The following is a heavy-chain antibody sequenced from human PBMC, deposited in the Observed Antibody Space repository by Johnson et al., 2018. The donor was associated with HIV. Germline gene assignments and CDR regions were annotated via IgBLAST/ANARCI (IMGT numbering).Heavy chain of an antibody. J-gene: IGHJ3*02. CDR1: GFTVSSYY. CDR2: INWNGGST. V-gene: IGHV3-66*02. CDR3: ARDARYSRSWPDAFDI. Sequence: VQLVESGGGLVQPGGSLRLSCITSGFTVSSYYMSWVRQAPGKGLEWVSGINWNGGSTGYADSVKGRFTISRDNSKNTLYLQMNSLRPEDTAVYYCARDARYSRSWPDAFDIWGQGTMVTVSP. D-gene: IGHD6-13*01.